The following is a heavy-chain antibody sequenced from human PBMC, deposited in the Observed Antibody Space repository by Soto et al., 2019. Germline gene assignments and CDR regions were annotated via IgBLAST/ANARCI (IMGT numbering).Heavy chain of an antibody. V-gene: IGHV5-10-1*01. J-gene: IGHJ4*02. CDR1: GYSFAGYW. D-gene: IGHD4-4*01. CDR2: IDPSDSQT. CDR3: ARLTVTKGIDS. Sequence: GESLKISCMGSGYSFAGYWITWVRQKPGKGLEWMGRIDPSDSQTYYSPSFRGHVTISATKSITTVFLQWSSLRASDTAMYYCARLTVTKGIDSWGQGTLVTVSS.